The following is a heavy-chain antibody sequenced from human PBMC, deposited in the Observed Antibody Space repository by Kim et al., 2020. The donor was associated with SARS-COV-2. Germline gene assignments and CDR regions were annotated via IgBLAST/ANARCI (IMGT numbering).Heavy chain of an antibody. V-gene: IGHV7-4-1*02. D-gene: IGHD3-9*01. J-gene: IGHJ2*01. CDR2: ISADTGNP. CDR3: ARLAMSLYRFIDS. CDR1: GYTFTNHA. Sequence: ASVKVSCKASGYTFTNHAINWVRQAPGRGLEWMGWISADTGNPNYAPNFTGRVIISSDTSVSTAYMQLRSLQSEDTALYYCARLAMSLYRFIDSCGLVTL.